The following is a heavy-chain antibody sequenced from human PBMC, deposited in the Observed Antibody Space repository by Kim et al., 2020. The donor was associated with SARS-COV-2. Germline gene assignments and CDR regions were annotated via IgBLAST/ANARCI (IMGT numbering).Heavy chain of an antibody. CDR2: IYHSGST. D-gene: IGHD6-13*01. V-gene: IGHV4-4*02. CDR1: GGSISSSNW. CDR3: ARGYSSSCFNYYGMDV. J-gene: IGHJ6*02. Sequence: SETLSLTCAVSGGSISSSNWWSWVRQPPGKGLEWIGEIYHSGSTNYNPSLKSRVTISVDKSKNQFSLKLSSVTAADTAVYYCARGYSSSCFNYYGMDVWGQGTTVTVSS.